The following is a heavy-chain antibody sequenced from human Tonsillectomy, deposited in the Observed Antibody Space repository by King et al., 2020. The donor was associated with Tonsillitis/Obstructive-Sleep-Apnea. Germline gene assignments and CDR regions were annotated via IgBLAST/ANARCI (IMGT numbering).Heavy chain of an antibody. V-gene: IGHV4-59*08. J-gene: IGHJ6*03. D-gene: IGHD2-15*01. Sequence: QVQLQESGPGLVKPSETLSLTCTVSGDSISSYYWSWIRPPPGKGLEWIGYIYYSGSTNYNPSLKSRVTISIDTSKNQLSLKLSSVTAADTAVYYCARGGGYYYMDVWGKGTTVTVSS. CDR2: IYYSGST. CDR1: GDSISSYY. CDR3: ARGGGYYYMDV.